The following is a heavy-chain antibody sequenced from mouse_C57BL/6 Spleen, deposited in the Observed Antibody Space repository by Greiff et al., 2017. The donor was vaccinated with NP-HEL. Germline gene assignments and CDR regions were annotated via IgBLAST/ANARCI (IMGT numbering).Heavy chain of an antibody. D-gene: IGHD1-1*01. CDR1: GFTFSDYY. CDR3: ARRDYGSSYEGYFDV. V-gene: IGHV5-12*01. Sequence: DVQLVESGGGLVQPGGSLKLSCAASGFTFSDYYMYWVRQTPEKRLEWVAYISNGGGSTYYPDTVKGRFTISRDNAKNTLYLQMSRLKSEDTAMYYCARRDYGSSYEGYFDVWGTGTTVTVSS. CDR2: ISNGGGST. J-gene: IGHJ1*03.